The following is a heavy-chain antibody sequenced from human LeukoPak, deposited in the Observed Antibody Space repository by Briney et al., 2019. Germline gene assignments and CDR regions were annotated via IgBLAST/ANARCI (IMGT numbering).Heavy chain of an antibody. J-gene: IGHJ6*03. V-gene: IGHV3-20*01. Sequence: SGGSLRLSCAASGFTFDDYGMSWVRQAPGKGLEWVSGINWNGGSTGYADSVKGRFTISRDNAKNSLYLKMKPLIAEDTALYHCSRHSSSDTDYYYYYYMDVWGKGTTVTVSS. D-gene: IGHD1-26*01. CDR2: INWNGGST. CDR3: SRHSSSDTDYYYYYYMDV. CDR1: GFTFDDYG.